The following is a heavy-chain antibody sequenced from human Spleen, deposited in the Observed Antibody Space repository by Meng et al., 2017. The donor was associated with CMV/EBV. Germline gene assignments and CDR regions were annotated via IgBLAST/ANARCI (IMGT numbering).Heavy chain of an antibody. CDR3: AKPLATYIVTYYYYGMDV. J-gene: IGHJ6*02. Sequence: GGSLRLSCAASRVTFSNYAMNWVRQAPGKGLEWVSTISGGGGGTYYADSVKGRFTISRDNSKNTLYLQMNSLRAEDTAVYYCAKPLATYIVTYYYYGMDVWGQGTTVTVSS. D-gene: IGHD5-12*01. V-gene: IGHV3-23*01. CDR2: ISGGGGGT. CDR1: RVTFSNYA.